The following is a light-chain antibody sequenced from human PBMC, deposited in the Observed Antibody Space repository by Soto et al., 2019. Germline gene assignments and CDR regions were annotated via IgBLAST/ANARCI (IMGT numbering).Light chain of an antibody. CDR3: QQGHSMPFT. CDR1: QSITNS. CDR2: AAS. V-gene: IGKV1-39*01. J-gene: IGKJ3*01. Sequence: DIQMTQSPSFLSASVGDRVTITCRASQSITNSLNWYQHKPGKAPTLVVYAASSLHCGVPSRIRGSGSGTDYTLTISILQAEDFANYFFQQGHSMPFTFGPGTKVDI.